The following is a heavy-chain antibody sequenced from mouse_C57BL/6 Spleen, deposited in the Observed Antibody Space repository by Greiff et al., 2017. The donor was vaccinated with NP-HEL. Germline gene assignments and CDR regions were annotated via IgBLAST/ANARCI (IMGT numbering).Heavy chain of an antibody. V-gene: IGHV5-4*01. CDR1: GFTFSSYA. J-gene: IGHJ1*03. CDR2: ISDGGSYT. CDR3: ARDSMITTGYWYFDV. D-gene: IGHD2-4*01. Sequence: EVKLMESGGGLVKPGGSLKLSCAASGFTFSSYAMSWVRQTPEKRLEWVATISDGGSYTYYPDNVKGRFTISRDNAKNNLYLQMSHLKSEDTAMYYCARDSMITTGYWYFDVWGTGTTVTVSS.